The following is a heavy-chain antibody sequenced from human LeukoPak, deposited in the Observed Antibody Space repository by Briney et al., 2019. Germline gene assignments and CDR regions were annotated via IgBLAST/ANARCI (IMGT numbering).Heavy chain of an antibody. D-gene: IGHD6-19*01. CDR3: TKLVAVAGRNY. CDR1: GSTFDDYA. CDR2: ITWNSGNI. J-gene: IGHJ4*02. Sequence: PGGSLRLSCAASGSTFDDYAMHWVRQAPGKGLEWVSSITWNSGNIDYADSVKGRFTISRDNSKNTLYLQMNSLRAEDTAVYYCTKLVAVAGRNYWGQGTLVTVSS. V-gene: IGHV3-9*01.